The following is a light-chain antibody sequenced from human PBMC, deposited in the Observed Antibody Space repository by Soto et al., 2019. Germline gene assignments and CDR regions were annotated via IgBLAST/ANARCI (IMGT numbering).Light chain of an antibody. J-gene: IGLJ2*01. Sequence: SSELTQPPSVSVSPGQTARITCSGDALPNQYAYWYQQKPGQAPKLVIYEDGERPSGIPERFSGSSSGTTVSLTISGVQAEDEADYYCQSADNSGTYVVFGGGTKVTVL. CDR3: QSADNSGTYVV. V-gene: IGLV3-25*03. CDR2: EDG. CDR1: ALPNQY.